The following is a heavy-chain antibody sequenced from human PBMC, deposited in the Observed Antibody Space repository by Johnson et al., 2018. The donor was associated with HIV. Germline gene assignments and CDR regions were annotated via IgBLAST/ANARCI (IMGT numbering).Heavy chain of an antibody. CDR3: ARESALTGDSRGFDI. CDR1: GFTFSSYA. Sequence: QVPLVESGGGVVQPGGSLRLSCAVSGFTFSSYAMHWVRQAPGKGLEWVAVLSYDGSNKYYADSVKGRFTISRANAKNSLYLQMNSLRAEDTAVYYCARESALTGDSRGFDIWGQGTMVTVSS. V-gene: IGHV3-30*04. CDR2: LSYDGSNK. D-gene: IGHD7-27*01. J-gene: IGHJ3*02.